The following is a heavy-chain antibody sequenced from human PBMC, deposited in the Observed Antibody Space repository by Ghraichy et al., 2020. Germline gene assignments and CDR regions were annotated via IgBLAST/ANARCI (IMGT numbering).Heavy chain of an antibody. V-gene: IGHV3-23*01. J-gene: IGHJ3*02. CDR3: AKTGPMIVVAARHHAFDI. CDR1: GCTFSSYA. CDR2: IIGSGGST. D-gene: IGHD3-22*01. Sequence: GESLNISCAASGCTFSSYAMSWVRQAPGKGLDWVSAIIGSGGSTYYADSVNGRFTFSRYNSTNTLSRQMNRLRAEDTVVYYCAKTGPMIVVAARHHAFDIWGQGTMVTVSS.